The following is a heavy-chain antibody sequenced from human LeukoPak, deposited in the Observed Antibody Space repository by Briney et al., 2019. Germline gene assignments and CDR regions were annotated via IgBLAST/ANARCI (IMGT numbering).Heavy chain of an antibody. J-gene: IGHJ3*02. CDR2: IYYSGST. Sequence: SETLSLTCTVSGGSISSSSYYWGWIRQPPGKGLEWIGSIYYSGSTYYNPSLKSRVTISVDTSKNQFSLKLSSVTAADTAVYYCATPTGVRLLDAFDIWGQGKMVTVSS. D-gene: IGHD4/OR15-4a*01. CDR3: ATPTGVRLLDAFDI. CDR1: GGSISSSSYY. V-gene: IGHV4-39*01.